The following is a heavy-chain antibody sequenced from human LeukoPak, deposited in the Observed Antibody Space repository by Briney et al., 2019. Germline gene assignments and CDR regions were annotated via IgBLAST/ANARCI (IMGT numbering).Heavy chain of an antibody. CDR1: GGSISSYY. CDR2: IYYSGST. CDR3: ARVVVAATIDY. D-gene: IGHD2-15*01. V-gene: IGHV4-59*12. J-gene: IGHJ4*02. Sequence: PSETLSLTCTVSGGSISSYYWSWIRQPPGKGLEWIGYIYYSGSTYYNPSLKSRVTISVDTSKNQFSLKLSSVTAADTAVYYCARVVVAATIDYWGQGTLVTVSS.